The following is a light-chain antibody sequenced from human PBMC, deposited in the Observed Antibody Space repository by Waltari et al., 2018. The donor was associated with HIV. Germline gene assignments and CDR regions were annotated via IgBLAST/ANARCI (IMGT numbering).Light chain of an antibody. CDR2: WAS. Sequence: DIVMTQSPDSLAVSLGDRAIIHCTSSQNLLNRSTNNNYVARYQQKSVQPPRLLMYWASSRGPGVVARMTGGGSWTRVTPTINGLQASEVAIYYCQQYYSNGRTFGRGTKVEIK. V-gene: IGKV4-1*01. CDR1: QNLLNRSTNNNY. J-gene: IGKJ1*01. CDR3: QQYYSNGRT.